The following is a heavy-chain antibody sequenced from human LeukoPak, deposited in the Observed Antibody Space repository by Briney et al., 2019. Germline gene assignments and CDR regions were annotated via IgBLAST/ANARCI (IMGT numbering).Heavy chain of an antibody. J-gene: IGHJ5*02. CDR2: IYYSGST. CDR3: ARDQRRNWFDP. Sequence: SETLSLTCTVSGGSISSYYWSWIRQPPGKGLEWIGYIYYSGSTNYNPSLKSRVTISVDTSKNQFSLKLSSVTAADTAVYYCARDQRRNWFDPWGEGTLVTVFS. CDR1: GGSISSYY. V-gene: IGHV4-59*01.